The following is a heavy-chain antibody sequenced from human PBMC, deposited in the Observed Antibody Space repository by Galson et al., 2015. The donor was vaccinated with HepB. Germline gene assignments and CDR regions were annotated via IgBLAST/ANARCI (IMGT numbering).Heavy chain of an antibody. J-gene: IGHJ4*02. D-gene: IGHD3-10*01. V-gene: IGHV3-48*02. CDR2: LSSSSSTI. CDR1: GFIFSDYS. Sequence: SLRLSCAASGFIFSDYSMNWVRQAPGKGLEWISYLSSSSSTISYADSVKGRFTISRDDAKNSLYLQMNSLRDEDTAVYYCAREPYGSGSYDYWGQGTLVTVPS. CDR3: AREPYGSGSYDY.